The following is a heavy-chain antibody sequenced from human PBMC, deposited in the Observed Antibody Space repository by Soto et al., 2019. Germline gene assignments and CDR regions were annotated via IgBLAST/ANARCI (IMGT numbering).Heavy chain of an antibody. V-gene: IGHV3-30*18. D-gene: IGHD1-26*01. CDR3: AKDLVGATGY. CDR2: ISYDGSNK. Sequence: PGGSLRLSCAASGFTFSSYGMHWVRQAPGKGLEWVAVISYDGSNKYYADSVKGRFTISRDNSKNTLYLQMNSLRAEDTAVYYCAKDLVGATGYWGHGTLVTVSS. CDR1: GFTFSSYG. J-gene: IGHJ4*01.